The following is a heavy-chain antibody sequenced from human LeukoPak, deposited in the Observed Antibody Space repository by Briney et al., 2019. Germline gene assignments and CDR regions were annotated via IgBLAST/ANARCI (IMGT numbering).Heavy chain of an antibody. Sequence: PSETLSLTCTVSGGSISSYYWSWIRQPPGKGLEWIGYTYYSGSTNYNPSLKSRVTISVDTSKNQFSLKLSSVTAADTAVYYCARRMKGSGWYYFDYWGQGTLVTVSS. CDR2: TYYSGST. V-gene: IGHV4-59*08. CDR3: ARRMKGSGWYYFDY. CDR1: GGSISSYY. D-gene: IGHD6-19*01. J-gene: IGHJ4*02.